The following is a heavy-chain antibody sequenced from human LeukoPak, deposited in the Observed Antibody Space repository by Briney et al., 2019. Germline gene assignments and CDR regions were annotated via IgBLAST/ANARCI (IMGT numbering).Heavy chain of an antibody. V-gene: IGHV3-66*01. CDR2: IFSGGTI. CDR3: AREANYYDSSGYSPYFDY. CDR1: GFTVSSNF. J-gene: IGHJ4*02. Sequence: GGSLRLSCAASGFTVSSNFMSWVRQAPGKGLEWVSVIFSGGTIYYADSVKGRFTISRDNSKNTLYLQMNSLRAEDTAVYYCAREANYYDSSGYSPYFDYWGQGTLVTVSS. D-gene: IGHD3-22*01.